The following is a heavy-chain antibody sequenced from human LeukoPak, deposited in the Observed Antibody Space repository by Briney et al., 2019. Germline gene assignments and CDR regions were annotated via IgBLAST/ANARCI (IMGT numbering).Heavy chain of an antibody. CDR3: ARGPYSNYGDY. J-gene: IGHJ4*02. D-gene: IGHD4-11*01. CDR2: IWYDGSNK. V-gene: IGHV3-33*08. Sequence: GGSLRLSCAASGFTFSSYWMHWVRQAPGKGLEWVAVIWYDGSNKYYADSVKGRFTISRDNSKNTLYLQMNSLRAEDTAVYYCARGPYSNYGDYWGQGTLVTVSS. CDR1: GFTFSSYW.